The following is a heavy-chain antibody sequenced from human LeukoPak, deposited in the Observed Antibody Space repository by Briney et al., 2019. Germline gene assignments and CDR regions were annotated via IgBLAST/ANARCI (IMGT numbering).Heavy chain of an antibody. J-gene: IGHJ3*02. CDR3: ARGIAAAGTGFVRAFDI. Sequence: GGSPRLSCAASGFTFSSYEMNWVRQAPGKGLEWVSYISSSGSTIYYADSVKGRFTISRDNAKNSLYLQMSSLRAEDTAVYYCARGIAAAGTGFVRAFDIWGQGTMVTVSS. V-gene: IGHV3-48*03. D-gene: IGHD6-13*01. CDR1: GFTFSSYE. CDR2: ISSSGSTI.